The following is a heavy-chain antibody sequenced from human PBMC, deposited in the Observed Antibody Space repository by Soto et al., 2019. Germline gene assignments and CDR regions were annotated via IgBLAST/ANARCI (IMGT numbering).Heavy chain of an antibody. CDR2: IGTAGDT. CDR1: GFTFSSYD. Sequence: PGGSLRLSCAASGFTFSSYDMHWVRQATGKGLEWVSAIGTAGDTYYPGSVKGRFTISRENAKNSLYLQMNSLRAGDTAVYYCARGRLWSSGWPFDYWGQGTLVTSPQ. D-gene: IGHD6-19*01. CDR3: ARGRLWSSGWPFDY. V-gene: IGHV3-13*01. J-gene: IGHJ4*02.